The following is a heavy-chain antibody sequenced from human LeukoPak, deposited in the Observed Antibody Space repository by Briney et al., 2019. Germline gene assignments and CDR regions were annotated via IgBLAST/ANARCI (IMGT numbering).Heavy chain of an antibody. J-gene: IGHJ6*03. CDR1: GDSMNSHY. CDR2: LYPGVST. CDR3: ARLKFYDSTGYSPGHYMDV. Sequence: SETLSLTCDVSGDSMNSHYLSWIRQTAGKGLEWIGRLYPGVSTNYNPSLKSRVTMSVDTSKNQFALKLSALTAADTAVYYCARLKFYDSTGYSPGHYMDVWGKGTTVTVSS. D-gene: IGHD3-22*01. V-gene: IGHV4-4*07.